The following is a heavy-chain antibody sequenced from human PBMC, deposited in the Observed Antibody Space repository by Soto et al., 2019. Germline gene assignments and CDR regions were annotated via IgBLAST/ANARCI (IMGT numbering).Heavy chain of an antibody. CDR1: GGTIRSPDW. D-gene: IGHD6-19*01. V-gene: IGHV4-4*02. J-gene: IGHJ5*02. CDR2: IFHSGST. Sequence: SETLSLTCGVSGGTIRSPDWWTWVRQPPGKGLEWIGEIFHSGSTNYTPSLESRVTISVDKSKNQFSLTLTSVTAADTAVYFCARGRGRYSSGWSWFDPWGQGILVTVSS. CDR3: ARGRGRYSSGWSWFDP.